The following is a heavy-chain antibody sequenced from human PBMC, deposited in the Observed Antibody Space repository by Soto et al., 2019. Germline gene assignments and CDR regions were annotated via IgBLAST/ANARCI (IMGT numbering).Heavy chain of an antibody. Sequence: SVKVSCKASGGTFSSYAISWVRQAPGQGLEWMGGIIPIPGTANYAQKFQGRVTITADESTSTAHMELSSLRSEDTAVYYCARSQGSSTSLEIYYYYYYGMDVWGQGTTVTVSS. CDR3: ARSQGSSTSLEIYYYYYYGMDV. J-gene: IGHJ6*02. CDR1: GGTFSSYA. V-gene: IGHV1-69*13. D-gene: IGHD2-2*01. CDR2: IIPIPGTA.